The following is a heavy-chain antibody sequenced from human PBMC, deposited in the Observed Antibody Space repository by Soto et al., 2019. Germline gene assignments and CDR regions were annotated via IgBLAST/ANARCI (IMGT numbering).Heavy chain of an antibody. CDR3: AKSYNSGLYVHFDF. CDR1: GFTFSSYA. Sequence: QVQLVESGGGVVQPGRALRLSCAVSGFTFSSYAMHWVRQAPGKGLEWVELISHDGSNKYYADSVKGRFTISRDNSKNTLSLQINSLRAEDTAVYYCAKSYNSGLYVHFDFWGQGTLVTFSS. CDR2: ISHDGSNK. D-gene: IGHD6-19*01. V-gene: IGHV3-30*18. J-gene: IGHJ4*02.